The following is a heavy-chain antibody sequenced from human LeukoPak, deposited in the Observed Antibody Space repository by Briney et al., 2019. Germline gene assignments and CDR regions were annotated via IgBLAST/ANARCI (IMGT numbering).Heavy chain of an antibody. CDR2: INPNSGGT. CDR3: ARCWEPSSYYYYYYGMDV. J-gene: IGHJ6*02. CDR1: GYTFTSYY. Sequence: ASVKVSCKASGYTFTSYYMHWVRQAPGQGLEWMGWINPNSGGTNYAQKFQGRVTMTRDTSISTAYMELSRLRSDDTAVYYCARCWEPSSYYYYYYGMDVWGQGTTVTVSS. D-gene: IGHD1-26*01. V-gene: IGHV1-2*02.